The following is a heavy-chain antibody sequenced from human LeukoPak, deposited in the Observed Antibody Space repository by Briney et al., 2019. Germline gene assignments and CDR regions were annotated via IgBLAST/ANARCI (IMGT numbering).Heavy chain of an antibody. J-gene: IGHJ4*02. CDR1: GGSISSYY. CDR2: IYYSGST. CDR3: ARELTDYYGSGSSFDY. Sequence: SETLSLTCTVSGGSISSYYWSWIRQPPGKGLEWIGYIYYSGSTNYNPSLKSRVTISVDTSKNQFSLKLSSVTAADTAVYYCARELTDYYGSGSSFDYWGQGTLVTVSS. V-gene: IGHV4-59*01. D-gene: IGHD3-10*01.